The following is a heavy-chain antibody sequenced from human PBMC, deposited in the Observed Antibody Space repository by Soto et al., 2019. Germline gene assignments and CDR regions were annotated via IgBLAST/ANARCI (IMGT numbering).Heavy chain of an antibody. J-gene: IGHJ6*02. CDR2: ITYEGSQI. D-gene: IGHD7-27*01. CDR1: GFSFPRFG. CDR3: AKGRGEMNWANYYGLDV. Sequence: QVQLVESGGGVVQPGRSLRLSCAASGFSFPRFGMHWVRQAPGKGLEWVALITYEGSQIYYADAVKGRFTISRDNGDNTLYIQMDNLRTEDTATYFCAKGRGEMNWANYYGLDVWGQGTTVTVSS. V-gene: IGHV3-30*18.